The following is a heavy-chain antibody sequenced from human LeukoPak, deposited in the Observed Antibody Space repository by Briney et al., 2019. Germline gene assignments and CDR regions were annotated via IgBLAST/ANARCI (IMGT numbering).Heavy chain of an antibody. CDR3: ARDRVSFCGGDCYSGGYYYMDV. CDR2: ISSGSSFI. V-gene: IGHV3-21*01. J-gene: IGHJ6*03. Sequence: SGGSLRLSCAASGFTFSSYSMNWVRQAPGKGLEWVSSISSGSSFIYYADSVKGRFTISRDNAKNSLYLQMNSLRAEDTAVYYCARDRVSFCGGDCYSGGYYYMDVWGKGTTVTVSS. CDR1: GFTFSSYS. D-gene: IGHD2-21*02.